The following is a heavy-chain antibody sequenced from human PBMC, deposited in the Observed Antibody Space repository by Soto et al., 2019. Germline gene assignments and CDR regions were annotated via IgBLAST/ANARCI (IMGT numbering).Heavy chain of an antibody. J-gene: IGHJ6*02. Sequence: EVQLLESGGGLVQPGGSLRLSCAASGFTFSSYAMSWVRQAPGKGLEWVSAISGSGGSTYYADSGKGRFTISRDNSKNPQNLPMNRESAADTAVSYCAKPRRLEYSSYCHYGMDVWGQGTTVTFSS. D-gene: IGHD6-6*01. CDR2: ISGSGGST. V-gene: IGHV3-23*01. CDR3: AKPRRLEYSSYCHYGMDV. CDR1: GFTFSSYA.